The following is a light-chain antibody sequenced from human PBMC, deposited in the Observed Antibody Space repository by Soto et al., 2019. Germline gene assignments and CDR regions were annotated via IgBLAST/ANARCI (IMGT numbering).Light chain of an antibody. CDR2: GAS. J-gene: IGKJ2*01. CDR1: QSVSSNY. Sequence: EIVLTQSPGTLSLSPGERATLSCRASQSVSSNYLAWYQQKPGQAPRLLIYGASSRATGIPDRFSGSGSGTDLTLTISRLEPEDFAVYYCQQFDRSPRYTFGQGTKLEIK. CDR3: QQFDRSPRYT. V-gene: IGKV3-20*01.